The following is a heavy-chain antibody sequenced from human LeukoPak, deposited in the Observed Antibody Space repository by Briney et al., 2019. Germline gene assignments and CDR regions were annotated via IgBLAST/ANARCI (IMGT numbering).Heavy chain of an antibody. CDR3: ARESGYSYGSLDY. CDR1: GGTFSSYA. V-gene: IGHV1-69*13. D-gene: IGHD5-18*01. Sequence: SVKVSCKASGGTFSSYAISWVRQAPRQGLEWMGGIIPIFGTANYAQKFQGRVAITADESTSTAYMELSSLRSEDTAVYYCARESGYSYGSLDYWGQGTLVTVSS. J-gene: IGHJ4*02. CDR2: IIPIFGTA.